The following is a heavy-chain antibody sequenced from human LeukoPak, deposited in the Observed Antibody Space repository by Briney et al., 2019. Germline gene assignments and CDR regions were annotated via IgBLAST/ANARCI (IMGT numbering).Heavy chain of an antibody. Sequence: PAASVKVSCKASGYTFTSYAMHWVRQAPGQRLEWMGWINAGNGNTKYSQKFQGRVTITRDTSASTAYMELSSLRSEDPAVYYCARSMRLVRGPGYWGQGTLVTVSS. CDR3: ARSMRLVRGPGY. V-gene: IGHV1-3*01. CDR1: GYTFTSYA. CDR2: INAGNGNT. D-gene: IGHD6-19*01. J-gene: IGHJ4*02.